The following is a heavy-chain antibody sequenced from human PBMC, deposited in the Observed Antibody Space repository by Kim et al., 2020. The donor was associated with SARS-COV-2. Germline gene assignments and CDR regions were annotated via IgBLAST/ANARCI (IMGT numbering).Heavy chain of an antibody. J-gene: IGHJ3*02. Sequence: GGSLRLSCAASGFTFSSYAMHWVRQAPGKGLEWVAVISYDGSNKYYADSVKGRFTISRDNSKNTLYLQMNSLRAEDTAVYYCARDPGTHAFDIWGQGTM. D-gene: IGHD3-10*01. CDR1: GFTFSSYA. V-gene: IGHV3-30*04. CDR2: ISYDGSNK. CDR3: ARDPGTHAFDI.